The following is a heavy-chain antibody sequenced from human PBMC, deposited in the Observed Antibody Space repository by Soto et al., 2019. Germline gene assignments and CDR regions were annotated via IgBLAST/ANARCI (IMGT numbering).Heavy chain of an antibody. V-gene: IGHV3-64*01. CDR2: ISSNGGST. D-gene: IGHD5-12*01. CDR1: GFTFSSYA. CDR3: ARQAEGGYNYGY. Sequence: PGGSLRLSCAASGFTFSSYAMHWVRQAPGKGLEYVSAISSNGGSTYYANSVKGRFTISRDNSASTAYMELSSLRSEDTAVYYCARQAEGGYNYGYWGQGTLVTVSS. J-gene: IGHJ4*02.